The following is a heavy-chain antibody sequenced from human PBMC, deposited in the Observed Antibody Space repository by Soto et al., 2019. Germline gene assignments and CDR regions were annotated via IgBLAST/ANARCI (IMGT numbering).Heavy chain of an antibody. V-gene: IGHV1-18*04. CDR3: ARDPESYRYVAHAGNWVDS. CDR1: GYTFTSYG. CDR2: ISAYNGTA. Sequence: SVKVSCKASGYTFTSYGISRVRQAPGQGLEWMGWISAYNGTANYAQKLQGRVTMTTDTSTSTAYMELRSLRSDDTAVYYCARDPESYRYVAHAGNWVDSWA. J-gene: IGHJ5*01. D-gene: IGHD2-2*01.